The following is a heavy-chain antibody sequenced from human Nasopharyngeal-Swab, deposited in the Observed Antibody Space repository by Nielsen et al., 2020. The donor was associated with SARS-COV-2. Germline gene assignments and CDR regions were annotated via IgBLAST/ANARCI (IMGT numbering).Heavy chain of an antibody. CDR3: ARAGITMVRAFDY. CDR2: ISSSSSYI. D-gene: IGHD3-10*01. V-gene: IGHV3-21*01. Sequence: VRQMPGKGLEWVSSISSSSSYIYYADSVKGRFTISRDNAKNSLYLQMNSLRAEDTAVYYCARAGITMVRAFDYWGQGTPVTVSS. J-gene: IGHJ4*02.